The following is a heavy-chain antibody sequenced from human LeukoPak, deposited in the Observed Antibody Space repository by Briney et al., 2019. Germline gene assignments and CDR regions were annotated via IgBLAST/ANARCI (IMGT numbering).Heavy chain of an antibody. D-gene: IGHD3-10*01. CDR2: ISWDGGST. J-gene: IGHJ6*04. Sequence: GGSLRLSCAASGFTFDDYAMHWVRQAPGKGLEWVSVISWDGGSTYYADSVKGRFTISRDNSKNSLYLQMNSLRAEDTALYYCAKDDGSGKNGMDVWGKVTTVTVSS. CDR1: GFTFDDYA. CDR3: AKDDGSGKNGMDV. V-gene: IGHV3-43D*04.